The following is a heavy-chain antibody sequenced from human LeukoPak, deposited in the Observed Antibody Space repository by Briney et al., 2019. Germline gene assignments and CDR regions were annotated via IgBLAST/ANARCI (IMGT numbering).Heavy chain of an antibody. V-gene: IGHV3-21*01. CDR3: AREIAAAGAFDI. CDR2: ISSSSSYI. CDR1: GFTFSSYS. Sequence: PGGSLRLSCAASGFTFSSYSMNWVRQAPGKGLEWVSSISSSSSYIYYADSVKGRFTISRDNAKNSLYLQMNSLRAEDTAVYYCAREIAAAGAFDIWGQGTMVTVSS. D-gene: IGHD6-13*01. J-gene: IGHJ3*02.